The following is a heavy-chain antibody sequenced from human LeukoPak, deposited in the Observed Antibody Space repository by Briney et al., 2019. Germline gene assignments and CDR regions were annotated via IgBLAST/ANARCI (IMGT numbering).Heavy chain of an antibody. V-gene: IGHV3-53*01. CDR3: VRAVHHLFYSDSSGYYGDAFDV. J-gene: IGHJ3*01. Sequence: GGSLRLSCAASGFSFRTNYMSWVRQAPGKGLEWVSVIYSGGTIRYADSVKGGFTISRDNSRATLPLQMPSMRADDTAVYYCVRAVHHLFYSDSSGYYGDAFDVWGQGTVVTVSS. CDR2: IYSGGTI. CDR1: GFSFRTNY. D-gene: IGHD3-22*01.